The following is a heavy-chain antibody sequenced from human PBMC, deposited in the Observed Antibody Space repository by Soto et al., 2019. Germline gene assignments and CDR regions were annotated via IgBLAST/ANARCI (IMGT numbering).Heavy chain of an antibody. Sequence: QVQLVESGGGVVQPGRSLRLSCAASGFTFSSYAMHWVRQAPGKGLGWVAVISYDGSNKYYAASVKGRFTISRDNSQNTLYLQMNSLRAEDTAVYYCARADTARGVGYYGMDVWGQGTTVTVSS. V-gene: IGHV3-30-3*01. CDR2: ISYDGSNK. CDR1: GFTFSSYA. CDR3: ARADTARGVGYYGMDV. J-gene: IGHJ6*02. D-gene: IGHD6-6*01.